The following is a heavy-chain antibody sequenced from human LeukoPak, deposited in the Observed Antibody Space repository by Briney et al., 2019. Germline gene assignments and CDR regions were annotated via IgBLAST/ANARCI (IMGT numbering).Heavy chain of an antibody. D-gene: IGHD1-26*01. Sequence: GASVKVSCKASGYTFTGYYMHWVRQAPGQGLEWMGWISAYNGNTNYAQKLQGRVTMTTDTSTSTAYMELRSLRSDDTAVYYCARDGVRWELPSAFDIWGQGTMVTVSS. CDR3: ARDGVRWELPSAFDI. J-gene: IGHJ3*02. V-gene: IGHV1-18*04. CDR1: GYTFTGYY. CDR2: ISAYNGNT.